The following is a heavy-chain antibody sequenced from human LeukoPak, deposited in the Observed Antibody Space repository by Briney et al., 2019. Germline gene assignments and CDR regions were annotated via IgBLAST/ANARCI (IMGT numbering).Heavy chain of an antibody. D-gene: IGHD2-21*02. CDR1: GGTFSSYA. Sequence: SVKVSCKASGGTFSSYAISWVRQAPGQGLEWMGWIIPIFGTANYAQKFQGRVTITTDESTSTAYMELSSLRSEDTAVYYCARDLAYCGGDCYWYYFDYWGQGTLVTVSS. CDR2: IIPIFGTA. J-gene: IGHJ4*02. V-gene: IGHV1-69*05. CDR3: ARDLAYCGGDCYWYYFDY.